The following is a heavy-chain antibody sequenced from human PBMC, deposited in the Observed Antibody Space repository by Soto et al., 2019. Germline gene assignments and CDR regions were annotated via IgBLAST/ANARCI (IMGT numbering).Heavy chain of an antibody. CDR3: ARDRVRPYYFDY. CDR2: IIPIFGTA. V-gene: IGHV1-69*13. J-gene: IGHJ4*02. CDR1: GGTFSSYA. Sequence: SVKVSCKASGGTFSSYAISWVRQAPGQGLEWMGGIIPIFGTANYAQKFQGRVTITADESTSTAYMELSSLRSEDTAVYCCARDRVRPYYFDYWGQGTLVTVSS.